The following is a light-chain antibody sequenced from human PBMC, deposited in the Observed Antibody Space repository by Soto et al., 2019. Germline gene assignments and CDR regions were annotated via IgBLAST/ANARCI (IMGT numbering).Light chain of an antibody. CDR2: EVT. CDR1: SSDVGGYNY. Sequence: QSVLTQPASVSGSPGQSITISCTGTSSDVGGYNYVSWYQQHPGKAPKLMIYEVTNRPSGVSNRFSGSKSGNTASLTISGLQAEDEAVYYCSSYTTGSTLPWVFGTGTKLTVL. V-gene: IGLV2-14*01. J-gene: IGLJ1*01. CDR3: SSYTTGSTLPWV.